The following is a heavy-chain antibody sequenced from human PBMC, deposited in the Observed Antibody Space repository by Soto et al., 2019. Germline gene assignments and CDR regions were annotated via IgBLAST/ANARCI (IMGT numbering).Heavy chain of an antibody. V-gene: IGHV3-23*01. D-gene: IGHD5-12*01. CDR3: AKDREGLRLRGPFDY. CDR1: GFTFNSYA. Sequence: EVQLLESGGGLVQPGGSLRLSCAASGFTFNSYAMSWVRQAPGKGLEWVSAISGSGGSTYYADSGKGRITISRDNSKNTPYLQMNSLRAEDTAVSYCAKDREGLRLRGPFDYWGQGTLVTFCS. CDR2: ISGSGGST. J-gene: IGHJ4*02.